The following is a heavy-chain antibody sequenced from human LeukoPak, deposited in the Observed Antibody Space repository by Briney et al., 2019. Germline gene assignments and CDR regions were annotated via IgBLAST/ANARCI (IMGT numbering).Heavy chain of an antibody. J-gene: IGHJ4*02. Sequence: SQTLSLTCAISGDSVSSNSAAWNWLRQSPSRGLEWLGRTYHRSKWYNDYAVSVKSRITIRPDTSKNQFSLKLSSVTAADTAVYYCASPYYYGSGSYYNAAGEYWGQGTLVTVSS. D-gene: IGHD3-10*01. CDR2: TYHRSKWYN. V-gene: IGHV6-1*01. CDR3: ASPYYYGSGSYYNAAGEY. CDR1: GDSVSSNSAA.